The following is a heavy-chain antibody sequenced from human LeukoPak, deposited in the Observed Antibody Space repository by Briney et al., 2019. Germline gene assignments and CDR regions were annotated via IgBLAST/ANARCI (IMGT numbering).Heavy chain of an antibody. J-gene: IGHJ4*02. D-gene: IGHD3-3*01. Sequence: PGGSLRLSCAASGFTFSSYAMSRVRQAPGKGLEWVSAISGSGGSTYYADSVKGRFTISRDNSKNTLYLQMNSLRAEDTAVYYCAKGQYYDFWSGFHFDYWGQGTLVTVSS. CDR1: GFTFSSYA. V-gene: IGHV3-23*01. CDR3: AKGQYYDFWSGFHFDY. CDR2: ISGSGGST.